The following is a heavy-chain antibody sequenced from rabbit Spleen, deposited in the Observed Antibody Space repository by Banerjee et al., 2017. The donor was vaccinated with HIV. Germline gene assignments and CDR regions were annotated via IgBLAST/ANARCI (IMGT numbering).Heavy chain of an antibody. Sequence: QEQLVESGGGLVKPEGSLKLSCTASGFSFSRSYDMCWVRQAPGKGLEWIACIYTGNYKTYYASWAKGRFTISKTSSTTVTLQMTSLTAADRATYFCARDLVGVIGWNFYLWGPGTLVTVS. D-gene: IGHD1-1*01. CDR2: IYTGNYKT. V-gene: IGHV1S45*01. CDR1: GFSFSRSYD. CDR3: ARDLVGVIGWNFYL. J-gene: IGHJ4*01.